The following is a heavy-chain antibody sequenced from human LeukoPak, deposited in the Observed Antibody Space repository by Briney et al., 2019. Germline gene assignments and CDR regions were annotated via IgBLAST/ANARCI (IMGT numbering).Heavy chain of an antibody. D-gene: IGHD3-10*02. CDR3: AELGITMIGGV. J-gene: IGHJ6*04. Sequence: GGSLRLSCEASTFPYRSYWMSWVRQAPGKGLQWIANIRQDGNAKYYVDSVKGRFTISRDNAKKSVYLQMNSLRAEDTAVYYCAELGITMIGGVWGKGTTVTISS. V-gene: IGHV3-7*01. CDR2: IRQDGNAK. CDR1: TFPYRSYW.